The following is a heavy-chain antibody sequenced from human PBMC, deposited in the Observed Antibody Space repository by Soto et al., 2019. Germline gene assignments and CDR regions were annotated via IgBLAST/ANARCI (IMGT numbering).Heavy chain of an antibody. J-gene: IGHJ4*02. D-gene: IGHD3-16*01. V-gene: IGHV4-39*01. Sequence: SETLSLTCTVSGGSTNRRNDYWGWIRQPPGRGLEWIGSVYYSGSTQDNPSLQSRVSISVDTSRNQFSLNLISGTAADTAVYFCARQPRGPGYGERGLYLYHGGQGTLFTVSS. CDR2: VYYSGST. CDR3: ARQPRGPGYGERGLYLYH. CDR1: GGSTNRRNDY.